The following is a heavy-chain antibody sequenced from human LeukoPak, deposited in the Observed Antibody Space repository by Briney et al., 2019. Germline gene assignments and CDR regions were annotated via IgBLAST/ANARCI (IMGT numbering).Heavy chain of an antibody. J-gene: IGHJ4*02. Sequence: GGSLRLSCAASGFTFSSYAMSWVRQAPGKGLEWVSAISGSGGSTYYADSVKGRFTISRDNSKDTLYLQMNSLRAEDTAVYCCAKDHSIVGADYWGQRTLVTVSS. CDR3: AKDHSIVGADY. CDR1: GFTFSSYA. D-gene: IGHD1-26*01. V-gene: IGHV3-23*01. CDR2: ISGSGGST.